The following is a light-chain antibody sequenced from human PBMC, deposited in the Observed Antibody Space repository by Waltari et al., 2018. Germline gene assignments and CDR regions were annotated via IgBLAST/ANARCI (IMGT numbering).Light chain of an antibody. CDR2: GAS. CDR1: QSVSLT. V-gene: IGKV3-20*01. CDR3: QHYVRLPVT. Sequence: VLTQSPGTLSFSPGDRATLSCRASQSVSLTLAWYQQKPGQAPRLLIYGASTRATGIPDRFSCSGSGTGFSLTISRLEPEDFAVYYFQHYVRLPVTFGQGTKVEIK. J-gene: IGKJ1*01.